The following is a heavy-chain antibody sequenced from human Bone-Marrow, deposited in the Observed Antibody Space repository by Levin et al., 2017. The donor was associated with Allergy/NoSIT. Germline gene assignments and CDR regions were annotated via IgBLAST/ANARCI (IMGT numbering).Heavy chain of an antibody. CDR1: GFTFSSYG. Sequence: GGSLRLSCAASGFTFSSYGMHWVRQAPGKGLEWVAVISYDGSNKYYADSVKGRFTISRDNSKNTLYLQMNSLRAEDTAVYYCANDYGYWYFDLWGRGTLVTVSS. V-gene: IGHV3-30*18. CDR2: ISYDGSNK. D-gene: IGHD3-10*01. J-gene: IGHJ2*01. CDR3: ANDYGYWYFDL.